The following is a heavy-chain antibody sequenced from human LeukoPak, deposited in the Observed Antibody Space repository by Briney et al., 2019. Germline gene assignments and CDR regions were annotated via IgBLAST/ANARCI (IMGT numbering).Heavy chain of an antibody. V-gene: IGHV1-69*04. J-gene: IGHJ4*02. D-gene: IGHD3-10*01. CDR2: IIPILGIA. CDR1: GYTFTSYG. CDR3: ARFDYYYGSGSEIDY. Sequence: SVKVSCKASGYTFTSYGISWVRQAPGQGLEWMGRIIPILGIANYAQKFQGRVTITADKSTSTAYMELSSLRSEDTAVYYCARFDYYYGSGSEIDYWGQGTLVTVSS.